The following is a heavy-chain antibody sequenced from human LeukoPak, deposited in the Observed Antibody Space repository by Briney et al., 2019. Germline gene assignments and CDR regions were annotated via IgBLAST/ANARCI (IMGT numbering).Heavy chain of an antibody. CDR2: INCNNGGT. Sequence: GASVKVSCKTSGYPFTGYYVHWVRQAPGQGLEWMGRINCNNGGTNYAQKFRGRVTITADESTSTAYMELSSLRSEDTAVYYCARGTTSGYSYGLLDYWGQGTLVTVSS. CDR1: GYPFTGYY. V-gene: IGHV1-2*06. CDR3: ARGTTSGYSYGLLDY. J-gene: IGHJ4*02. D-gene: IGHD5-18*01.